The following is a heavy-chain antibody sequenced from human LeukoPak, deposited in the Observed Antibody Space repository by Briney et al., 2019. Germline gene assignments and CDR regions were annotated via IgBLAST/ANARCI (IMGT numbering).Heavy chain of an antibody. Sequence: PSETLSLTCTVSGGSISSYYWSWIRQPPGKGLEWIGYIYYSGSTNYNPSLKSRVTISVDTSKNQFSLKLSSVTAADTAMYYCARMIPATPDYFDCWGQGTLITVSS. V-gene: IGHV4-59*12. CDR2: IYYSGST. CDR3: ARMIPATPDYFDC. CDR1: GGSISSYY. J-gene: IGHJ4*02. D-gene: IGHD2-15*01.